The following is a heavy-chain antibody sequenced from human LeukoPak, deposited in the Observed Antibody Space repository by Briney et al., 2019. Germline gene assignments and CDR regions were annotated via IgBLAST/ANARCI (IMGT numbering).Heavy chain of an antibody. Sequence: PGGSLRLSCAASGNTFSSIHWVRQAPGKGLEWVGVISYDSRSKYYADSVKGRFTISRDNSKNTVDLQMNSLRVEDTAVYYCAGWGGDYGDFLFDYWGQGILVTVSS. J-gene: IGHJ4*02. CDR3: AGWGGDYGDFLFDY. D-gene: IGHD4-17*01. CDR2: ISYDSRSK. V-gene: IGHV3-30*03. CDR1: GNTFSS.